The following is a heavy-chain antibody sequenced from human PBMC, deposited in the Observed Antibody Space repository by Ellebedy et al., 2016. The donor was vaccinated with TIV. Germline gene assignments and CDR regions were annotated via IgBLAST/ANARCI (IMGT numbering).Heavy chain of an antibody. CDR1: GYIFANYW. Sequence: GESLKISCKGSGYIFANYWIGWVRQMPGKGLEWMGIIHHGDSDTSYSPSFEGQVNISADTSNSTAYVQWTSLKASDTAMYYCARQEDWDDAFDIWGQGTMVTVSS. CDR2: IHHGDSDT. V-gene: IGHV5-51*01. CDR3: ARQEDWDDAFDI. D-gene: IGHD3-9*01. J-gene: IGHJ3*02.